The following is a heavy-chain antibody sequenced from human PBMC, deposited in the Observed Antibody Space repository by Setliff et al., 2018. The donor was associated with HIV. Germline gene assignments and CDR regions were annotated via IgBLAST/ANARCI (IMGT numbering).Heavy chain of an antibody. CDR1: GFTFSSYS. CDR3: ARDLN. V-gene: IGHV3-7*01. Sequence: GGSLRLSCAASGFTFSSYSMNWVRQAPGKGLEWVANIKQDGSQKFYVDSVKGRFTISRDNAKNSVYLQMNSLRVEDTALYYCARDLNWGKGSTVTVSS. CDR2: IKQDGSQK. J-gene: IGHJ6*04.